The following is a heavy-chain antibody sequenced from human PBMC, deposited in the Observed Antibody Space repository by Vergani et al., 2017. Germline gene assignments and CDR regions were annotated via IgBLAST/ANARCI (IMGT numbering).Heavy chain of an antibody. J-gene: IGHJ6*02. CDR3: AREEAMVRVVYGMDV. CDR2: IIPIFGTT. V-gene: IGHV1-69*01. CDR1: GGTFSSYA. D-gene: IGHD3-10*01. Sequence: QVQLVQSGAEVKKPGSSVKVSCKASGGTFSSYAISWVRQAPGQGLEWMGGIIPIFGTTNYAQKFQGRVTIPADESKGTAYVELSSLRSEDTAVYYCAREEAMVRVVYGMDVWGQGTTVTVSS.